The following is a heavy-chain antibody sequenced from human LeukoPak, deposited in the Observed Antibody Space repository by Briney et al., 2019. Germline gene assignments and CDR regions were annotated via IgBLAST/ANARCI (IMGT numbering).Heavy chain of an antibody. V-gene: IGHV3-7*03. CDR3: ARAGNDWHDDIWFDP. CDR2: IKRDGSDK. Sequence: GGSLRLSCAASGFTFSNYAMSWVRQAPGKGLEWVANIKRDGSDKYYVDSVKGRFTISRDNAKNSLYLQMNSLRAEDTAVYYCARAGNDWHDDIWFDPWGQGTLVTVSS. CDR1: GFTFSNYA. D-gene: IGHD1-1*01. J-gene: IGHJ5*02.